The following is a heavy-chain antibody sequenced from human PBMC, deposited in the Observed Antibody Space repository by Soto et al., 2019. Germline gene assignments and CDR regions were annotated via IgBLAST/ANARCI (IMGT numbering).Heavy chain of an antibody. J-gene: IGHJ3*02. CDR3: ARDLPSGNTGHAFDI. CDR2: IYSGGST. V-gene: IGHV3-53*01. Sequence: GGSLRLSCAVSGFSVSSNYMSWVRQAPGTGLEWVSVIYSGGSTYYADSVKGRFTISRDNSKNTLYLQMNSLRGEDTAVYYCARDLPSGNTGHAFDIWGQGIMVTVSS. D-gene: IGHD4-17*01. CDR1: GFSVSSNY.